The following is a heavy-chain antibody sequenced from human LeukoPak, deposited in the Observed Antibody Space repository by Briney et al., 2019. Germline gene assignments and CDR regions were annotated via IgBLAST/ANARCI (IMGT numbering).Heavy chain of an antibody. CDR3: AEDHLGRAFDI. V-gene: IGHV3-30*18. CDR1: GFTFSNYG. Sequence: PGRSLRLSCTASGFTFSNYGMHWVRQAPGKGLEWVAVISYDGSNKYYAGSVKGRFTISRDNSKNTLYLQMNSLRAEDTALYYCAEDHLGRAFDIWGQGTMVAVSS. J-gene: IGHJ3*02. CDR2: ISYDGSNK.